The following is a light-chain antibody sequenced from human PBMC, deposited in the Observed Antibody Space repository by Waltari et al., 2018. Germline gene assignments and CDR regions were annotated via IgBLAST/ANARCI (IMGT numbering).Light chain of an antibody. J-gene: IGLJ3*02. Sequence: QSALTQPPSASGSPGQSVTISCTGSSRDVGGYNYVSWYQQHTGKAPKLMIYGVDKRPSGVPVRFSGSKSGNTASPTVSGLQAEDEADYFCASYASTRKVFGGGTKLTVL. CDR3: ASYASTRKV. V-gene: IGLV2-8*01. CDR2: GVD. CDR1: SRDVGGYNY.